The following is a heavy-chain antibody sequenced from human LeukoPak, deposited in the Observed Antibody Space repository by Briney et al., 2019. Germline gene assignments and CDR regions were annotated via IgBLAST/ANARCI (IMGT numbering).Heavy chain of an antibody. J-gene: IGHJ4*02. CDR3: ARRADYGSGSYYDY. CDR2: FYYSGST. D-gene: IGHD3-10*01. Sequence: SETLSLTCTVSGGSISSSSYYWGWIRQPPGKGLEWIGSFYYSGSTYYNPSLKSRVTISVDTSKNQSSLKLSSVTAADTAVYYCARRADYGSGSYYDYWGQGTLVTVSS. V-gene: IGHV4-39*01. CDR1: GGSISSSSYY.